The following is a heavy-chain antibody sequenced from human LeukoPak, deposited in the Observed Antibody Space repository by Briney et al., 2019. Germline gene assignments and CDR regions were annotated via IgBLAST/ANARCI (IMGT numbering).Heavy chain of an antibody. CDR2: IKQDGSEK. CDR3: ARDPIVEAPPYFDY. V-gene: IGHV3-7*01. D-gene: IGHD1-26*01. CDR1: GFTFSSYW. Sequence: GGSLRLSCAASGFTFSSYWMSWVRQAPGKGLEWVANIKQDGSEKYYVDSVKGRFTISRDNAKNSLYLQMNSLRAEDTAVYYCARDPIVEAPPYFDYWGQGTLVTVSS. J-gene: IGHJ4*02.